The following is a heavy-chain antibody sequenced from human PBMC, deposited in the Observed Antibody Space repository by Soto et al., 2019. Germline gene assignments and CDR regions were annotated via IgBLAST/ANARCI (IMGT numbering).Heavy chain of an antibody. CDR2: IYYSGST. D-gene: IGHD4-4*01. Sequence: QVQLQESGPGLVKPSETLSLTCTVSGGSVSSGSYYWSWIRQPPGKGLEWIGYIYYSGSTNYNPSLKSRVTISVDTSKNQFSLKLSSVTAADTAVYYCARHDYSNYYFDYWGQGTLVTVSS. CDR1: GGSVSSGSYY. J-gene: IGHJ4*02. V-gene: IGHV4-61*01. CDR3: ARHDYSNYYFDY.